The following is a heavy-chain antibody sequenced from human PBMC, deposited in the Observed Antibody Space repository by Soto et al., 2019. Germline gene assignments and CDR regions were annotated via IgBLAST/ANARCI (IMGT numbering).Heavy chain of an antibody. V-gene: IGHV3-33*01. CDR3: ARARNGGWFHMAV. D-gene: IGHD6-19*01. Sequence: QVQLVESGGGVVQPGRSLRLSCVGSGFPFWHYGMHWVRQAPGKGLEWVAVIWSDGNKESYADSVKGRFAISRDNSKDTLYLETNSPRAEDPAVYFSARARNGGWFHMAVWGQGTTVSVSS. J-gene: IGHJ6*02. CDR1: GFPFWHYG. CDR2: IWSDGNKE.